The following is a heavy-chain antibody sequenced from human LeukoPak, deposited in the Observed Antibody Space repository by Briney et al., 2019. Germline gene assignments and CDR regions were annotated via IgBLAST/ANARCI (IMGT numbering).Heavy chain of an antibody. CDR1: GGSFSGYY. CDR3: TRLRRTIFGVVQQRSSTSNYYYYMDV. CDR2: INHSGST. J-gene: IGHJ6*03. V-gene: IGHV4-34*01. D-gene: IGHD3-3*01. Sequence: PSETLSLTCAVYGGSFSGYYWSWIRQPPGKGLEWIGEINHSGSTNYNPSLKSRVTISVDTSKNQFSLKLSSVTAADTAVYYCTRLRRTIFGVVQQRSSTSNYYYYMDVWGKGTTVTVSS.